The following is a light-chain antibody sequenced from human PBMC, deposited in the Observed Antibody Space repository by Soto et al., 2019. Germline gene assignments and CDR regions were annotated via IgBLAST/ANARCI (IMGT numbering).Light chain of an antibody. Sequence: SVLTQPPSASGTPGQRVAISCSGGSSNIGTNAVNWYQQLPGTAPKLLIYNHNQRPSGVPDRFSASKSGTSASLAISGLQSEDEADYYCATWDDSLSAVLFGGGTQLTVL. CDR2: NHN. CDR3: ATWDDSLSAVL. CDR1: SSNIGTNA. V-gene: IGLV1-44*01. J-gene: IGLJ3*02.